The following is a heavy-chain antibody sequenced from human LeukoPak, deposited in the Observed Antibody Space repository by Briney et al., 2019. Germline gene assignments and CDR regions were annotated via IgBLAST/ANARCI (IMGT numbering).Heavy chain of an antibody. CDR3: AREDGYCSGGNCSSYFDS. CDR1: GFTFSNSW. Sequence: GGSLRLSCAASGFTFSNSWMHWVRQAPGKGLMWVSRINTDGSTTTYAESVKGRFTISRDNAKNTLYLQMSSLRAEDTAVYFCAREDGYCSGGNCSSYFDSWGQGTLVTVSS. J-gene: IGHJ4*02. CDR2: INTDGSTT. D-gene: IGHD2-15*01. V-gene: IGHV3-74*03.